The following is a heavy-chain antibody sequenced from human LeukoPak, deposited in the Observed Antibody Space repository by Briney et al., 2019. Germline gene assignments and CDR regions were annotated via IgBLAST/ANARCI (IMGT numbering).Heavy chain of an antibody. D-gene: IGHD5-18*01. CDR1: GFTFSSYA. CDR3: AKRDTTMAKGAFDI. CDR2: ISDSAGST. Sequence: GGSLRLSCAVSGFTFSSYAMSWVRQAPGKGLEWVSGISDSAGSTYYADSVKGRFTISRDNSKTTLYLQMSSLRAEDTAVYYCAKRDTTMAKGAFDIWGQGTTVTVSS. J-gene: IGHJ3*02. V-gene: IGHV3-23*01.